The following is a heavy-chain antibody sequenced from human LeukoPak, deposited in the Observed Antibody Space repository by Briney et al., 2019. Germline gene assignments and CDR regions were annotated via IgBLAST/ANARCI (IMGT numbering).Heavy chain of an antibody. Sequence: KPSETLSLTCTVSGGSISSYYWSWIRQPPGKGLEWIGYIYYSGSTNYNPSLKSRVTISVGTSKNQFSLKLSSVTAADTAVYYCASGSDDDILTGYTYWGQGTLVTVSS. CDR2: IYYSGST. D-gene: IGHD3-9*01. V-gene: IGHV4-59*01. CDR3: ASGSDDDILTGYTY. CDR1: GGSISSYY. J-gene: IGHJ4*02.